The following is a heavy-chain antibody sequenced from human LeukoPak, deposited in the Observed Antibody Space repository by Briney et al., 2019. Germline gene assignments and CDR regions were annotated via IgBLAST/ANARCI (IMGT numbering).Heavy chain of an antibody. Sequence: GGSLRLSCAASGLAFSAYKMHWVRHAPRKGLVWVSRISTDGYTTDYADFVQGRFSISRDNSKNTVYLQMNRLRVEDTALYYCVRSLDYWGQGTLVTVSS. CDR3: VRSLDY. CDR1: GLAFSAYK. CDR2: ISTDGYTT. J-gene: IGHJ4*02. V-gene: IGHV3-74*01.